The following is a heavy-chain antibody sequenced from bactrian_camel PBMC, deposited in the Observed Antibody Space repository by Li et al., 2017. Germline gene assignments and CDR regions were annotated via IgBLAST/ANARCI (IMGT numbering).Heavy chain of an antibody. CDR2: LAIDARGDTP. Sequence: HVQLVESGGGSVQSGGSLRLSCVASGYLASSYFVGWFRQRPGKEREGVAALAIDARGDTPVYLDSVKGRFTISRDNAKNTLTLQMNSLKTEDTGVYYCATDDPRLIACGSSCRPYWGQGTQVTVS. D-gene: IGHD2*01. V-gene: IGHV3S1*01. CDR3: ATDDPRLIACGSSCRPY. CDR1: GYLASSYF. J-gene: IGHJ4*01.